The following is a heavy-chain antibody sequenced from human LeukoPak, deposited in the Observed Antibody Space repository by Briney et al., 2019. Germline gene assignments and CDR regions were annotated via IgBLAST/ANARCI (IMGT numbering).Heavy chain of an antibody. V-gene: IGHV4-30-4*01. J-gene: IGHJ3*02. Sequence: SETLSLTCTVSGGSISSGDYYWSWIRQPPGKGLEWIGYIYYSGSTYYNPSLKSRVTISVDTSKNQFSLKLSSVTAADTAVYYCARRHSNGWDAFDIWGQGTMVTVSS. D-gene: IGHD6-19*01. CDR3: ARRHSNGWDAFDI. CDR2: IYYSGST. CDR1: GGSISSGDYY.